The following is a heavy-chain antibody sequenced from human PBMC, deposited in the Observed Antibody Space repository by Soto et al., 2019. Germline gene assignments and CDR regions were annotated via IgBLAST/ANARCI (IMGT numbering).Heavy chain of an antibody. CDR2: IYYSGST. J-gene: IGHJ4*02. Sequence: SSETLSLTCTVSGGSISSYYWSWIRQPPRKGLEWIGYIYYSGSTNYNPSLKSRVTISEDTSKNQFSLKLSSVTAVDTAVYYCARGRAGYNPYYFDYWGREPWSPSPQ. V-gene: IGHV4-59*01. CDR3: ARGRAGYNPYYFDY. CDR1: GGSISSYY. D-gene: IGHD5-12*01.